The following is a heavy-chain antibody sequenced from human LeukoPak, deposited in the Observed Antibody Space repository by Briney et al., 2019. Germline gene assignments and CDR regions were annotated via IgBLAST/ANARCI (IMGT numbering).Heavy chain of an antibody. V-gene: IGHV1-18*01. Sequence: GASVKVSCKASGYTFTSYGISWVRQAPGQGLEWMGWISAYNGNTNYAQKLQGRVTVTTDTSTSTAYMELRSLRSDDTAVYYCARVPGEAYYYDSSGYENWFDPWGQGTLVTVSS. D-gene: IGHD3-22*01. CDR3: ARVPGEAYYYDSSGYENWFDP. CDR2: ISAYNGNT. J-gene: IGHJ5*02. CDR1: GYTFTSYG.